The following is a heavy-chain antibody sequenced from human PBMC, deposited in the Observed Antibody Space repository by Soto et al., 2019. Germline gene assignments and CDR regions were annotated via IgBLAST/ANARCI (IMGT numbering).Heavy chain of an antibody. CDR3: AKDRRGSYSDYFYGMDV. CDR2: ISGSGGST. V-gene: IGHV3-23*01. D-gene: IGHD1-26*01. J-gene: IGHJ6*02. Sequence: GGSLRLSCAASGFTFSSYAMSWVRQAPGKGLEWVSAISGSGGSTYYAYSVKGRFTISRDNSKNTLYLQMNSLRAEDTAVYYCAKDRRGSYSDYFYGMDVWGQGTTVTVSS. CDR1: GFTFSSYA.